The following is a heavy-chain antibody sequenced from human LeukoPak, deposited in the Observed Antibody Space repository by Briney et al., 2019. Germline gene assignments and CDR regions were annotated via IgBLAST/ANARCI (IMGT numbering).Heavy chain of an antibody. Sequence: PSETLSLTCTVSGGSISSGGYYWSWIRQHPGKGLEWNGYIYYSGSTYYNPSLKSRVTISVDTSKNQFSLKLSSVTAADTAVYYCASFRDGYNSYLDYWGQGTLVTVSS. J-gene: IGHJ4*02. V-gene: IGHV4-31*03. CDR3: ASFRDGYNSYLDY. D-gene: IGHD5-24*01. CDR1: GGSISSGGYY. CDR2: IYYSGST.